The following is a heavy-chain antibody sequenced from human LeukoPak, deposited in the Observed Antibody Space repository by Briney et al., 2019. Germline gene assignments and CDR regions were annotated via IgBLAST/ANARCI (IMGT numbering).Heavy chain of an antibody. D-gene: IGHD5-18*01. CDR3: ARHGERGYSYGHDY. V-gene: IGHV4-34*01. Sequence: PSETLSLTCAVYGGSFSGYYWSWIRQPPGKGLEWIGEINHSGSTNYNPSLKSRVTISVDTSKNQLSLKLSSVTAADTAVYYCARHGERGYSYGHDYWGQGTLVTVSS. J-gene: IGHJ4*02. CDR1: GGSFSGYY. CDR2: INHSGST.